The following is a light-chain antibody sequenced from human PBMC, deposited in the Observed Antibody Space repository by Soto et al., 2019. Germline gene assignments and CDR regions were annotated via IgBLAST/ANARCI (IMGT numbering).Light chain of an antibody. CDR3: QQYTKWPLT. Sequence: EIVMTQSPATLSVSPGERATLSCRASQSVYSNLAWYQQKPGQAPRLLIYHASTRATGIPARFSGRGSGTAFTLAISSLQSEDFAVYYCQQYTKWPLTFGGGTKVEIK. CDR2: HAS. V-gene: IGKV3-15*01. CDR1: QSVYSN. J-gene: IGKJ4*01.